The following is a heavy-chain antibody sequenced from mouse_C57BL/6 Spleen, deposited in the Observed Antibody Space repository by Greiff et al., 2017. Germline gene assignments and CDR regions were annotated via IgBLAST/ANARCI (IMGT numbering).Heavy chain of an antibody. CDR2: INPSNGGT. J-gene: IGHJ4*01. V-gene: IGHV1-53*01. CDR3: AREELGEVHYYAMDY. D-gene: IGHD3-1*01. Sequence: QVQLQQPGTELVKPGASVKLSCKASGYTFTSYWMHWVKQRPGQGLEWIGNINPSNGGTNYNEKFKSKATLTVDKSSSTAYMQLSSLTSEDSAVYYCAREELGEVHYYAMDYWGQGTSVTVSS. CDR1: GYTFTSYW.